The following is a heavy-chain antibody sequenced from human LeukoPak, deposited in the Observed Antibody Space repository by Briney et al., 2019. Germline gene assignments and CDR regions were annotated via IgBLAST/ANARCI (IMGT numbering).Heavy chain of an antibody. J-gene: IGHJ4*02. Sequence: SVKVSCKASGGTFSSYAISWVRQAPGQGLEWMGRIIPILGIANYAQKFQGRVTITADKSTSTAYMELSSLRSEDTAVYYCARADCCGGSCYSDYWGQGTLVTVSS. D-gene: IGHD2-15*01. CDR1: GGTFSSYA. CDR3: ARADCCGGSCYSDY. V-gene: IGHV1-69*04. CDR2: IIPILGIA.